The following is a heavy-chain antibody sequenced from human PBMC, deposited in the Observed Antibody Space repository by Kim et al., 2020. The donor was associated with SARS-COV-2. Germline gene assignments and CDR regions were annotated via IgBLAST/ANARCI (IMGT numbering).Heavy chain of an antibody. J-gene: IGHJ4*02. CDR2: IYSGGST. Sequence: GGSLRLSCAASGFTVSSNYMSWVRQAPGKGLEWVSVIYSGGSTYYADSVKGRFTISRDNSKNTLYLQMNSVRAEDTAVYYCARGRYRRCWHCDYWGQGTLVTVSS. CDR3: ARGRYRRCWHCDY. V-gene: IGHV3-53*01. CDR1: GFTVSSNY. D-gene: IGHD1-26*01.